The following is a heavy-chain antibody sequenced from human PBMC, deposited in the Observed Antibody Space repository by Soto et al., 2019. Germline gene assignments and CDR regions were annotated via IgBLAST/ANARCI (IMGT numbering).Heavy chain of an antibody. CDR1: GITFSDYG. V-gene: IGHV3-30*02. D-gene: IGHD5-18*01. CDR2: VWKDGSNR. Sequence: GGSLRLSCAASGITFSDYGMHWVRQAPGKGLEWVAGVWKDGSNRYYVDSVKGRFTISRDNSRNTLYLQMNSLRDEDTAVYYCAKVPRGSNFGYYNFWGQGTLVTVSS. J-gene: IGHJ4*02. CDR3: AKVPRGSNFGYYNF.